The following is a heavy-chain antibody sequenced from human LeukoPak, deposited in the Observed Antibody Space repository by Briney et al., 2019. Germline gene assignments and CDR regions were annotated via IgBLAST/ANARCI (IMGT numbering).Heavy chain of an antibody. J-gene: IGHJ5*02. CDR2: INPNTGGT. V-gene: IGHV1-2*06. D-gene: IGHD6-13*01. Sequence: GASVKVSCKASGYTFTGYYMHWVRQAPGQGLEWMGRINPNTGGTDYAQKFQGRVTMTRDTSITTAHMELSRLTSDDTAIYYCAKVPPSITAAGNWLGPWGQGALVTVSS. CDR1: GYTFTGYY. CDR3: AKVPPSITAAGNWLGP.